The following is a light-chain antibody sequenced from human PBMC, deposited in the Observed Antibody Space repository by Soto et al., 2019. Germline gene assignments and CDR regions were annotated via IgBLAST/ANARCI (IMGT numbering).Light chain of an antibody. V-gene: IGKV1-39*01. Sequence: DIEMTQSPTSPSADVVDRVKNTRRDSHTVADYLTWHQHKPGKAPRLLISAASTLQSGVRSRFSGSGSGTDLTLTISSLQPEDFRAYYCHQTYSTPQTFGQGTKVDIK. CDR1: HTVADY. J-gene: IGKJ1*01. CDR3: HQTYSTPQT. CDR2: AAS.